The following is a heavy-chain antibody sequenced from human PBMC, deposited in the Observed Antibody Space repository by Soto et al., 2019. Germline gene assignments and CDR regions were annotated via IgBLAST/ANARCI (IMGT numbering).Heavy chain of an antibody. V-gene: IGHV1-46*01. D-gene: IGHD1-26*01. J-gene: IGHJ4*02. CDR2: INPSGGST. Sequence: ASVKVSCKASGYTFTSYYMHWVRQAPGQGLERMGIINPSGGSTSYAQKFQGRVTRTRDTSTSTVYMELSSLRSEDTAVYYCARDRAMGATVYYFDYWGQGTLVTVSS. CDR3: ARDRAMGATVYYFDY. CDR1: GYTFTSYY.